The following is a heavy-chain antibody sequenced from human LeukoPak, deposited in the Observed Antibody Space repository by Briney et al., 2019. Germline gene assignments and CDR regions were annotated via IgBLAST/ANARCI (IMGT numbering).Heavy chain of an antibody. V-gene: IGHV4-4*02. Sequence: SETLSLTCAVSGDSLNNNNWWSWVRQPPGKGLEWIGEIYHSGTTYYNPSLKSRVTISVDRSKNQFSLKLSSVTAADTAVYYCARWAFFRFLGWSRTSVWFDPWGQGTLVTVSS. CDR2: IYHSGTT. CDR1: GDSLNNNNW. J-gene: IGHJ5*02. CDR3: ARWAFFRFLGWSRTSVWFDP. D-gene: IGHD3-3*01.